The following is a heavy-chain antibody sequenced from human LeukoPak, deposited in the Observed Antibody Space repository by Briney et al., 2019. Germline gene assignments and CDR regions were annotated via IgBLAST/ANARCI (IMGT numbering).Heavy chain of an antibody. D-gene: IGHD2-15*01. CDR3: ARDLHIYCSGGSCYDAFDI. J-gene: IGHJ3*02. Sequence: SETLSLTCTVSGGSISSYYWSWIRQPPGKGLEWIGYIYYSGSTNYNPSLKSRVTISVDTSKNQFSLKLSSVTAADTAVYYCARDLHIYCSGGSCYDAFDIWGQGTMVTASS. CDR1: GGSISSYY. V-gene: IGHV4-59*01. CDR2: IYYSGST.